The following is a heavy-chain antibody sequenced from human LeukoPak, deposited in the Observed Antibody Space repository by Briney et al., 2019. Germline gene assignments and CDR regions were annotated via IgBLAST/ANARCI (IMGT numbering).Heavy chain of an antibody. V-gene: IGHV4-59*01. D-gene: IGHD2-2*01. Sequence: SETLSLTCTVSGGSISSYYWSWIRQPPGKGLEWIGYIYYSGSTNYNPSLKSRVTISVDTSKNQFSLKLSSVTAADTAVSYCASLGYCSSTSCFDYWGQGTLVTVSS. CDR3: ASLGYCSSTSCFDY. CDR2: IYYSGST. CDR1: GGSISSYY. J-gene: IGHJ4*02.